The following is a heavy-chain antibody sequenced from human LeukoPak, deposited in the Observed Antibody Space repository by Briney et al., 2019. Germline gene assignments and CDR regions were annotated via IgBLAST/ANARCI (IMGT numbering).Heavy chain of an antibody. CDR2: IHNSGNT. D-gene: IGHD2-2*01. Sequence: PSETLSLTCTVSGGSIRSNYWNWIRQSPGKGLEWIGYIHNSGNTNQNPSLNSRVTMSVDTSKNQFSLKLSSVTAADTALYYCARGGGCTSTSCDLDHWGQGILVTVSS. V-gene: IGHV4-59*01. CDR3: ARGGGCTSTSCDLDH. CDR1: GGSIRSNY. J-gene: IGHJ4*02.